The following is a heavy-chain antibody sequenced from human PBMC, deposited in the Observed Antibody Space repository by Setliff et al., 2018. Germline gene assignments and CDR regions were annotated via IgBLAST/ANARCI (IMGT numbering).Heavy chain of an antibody. CDR2: INPNSGGT. CDR1: GYTFTGYY. J-gene: IGHJ6*03. Sequence: ASVKVSCKASGYTFTGYYMHWVRQAPGQGLEWMGWINPNSGGTNYAQKFQGWVTMTRDTSISTAYMELSRLRSDDTAVYYCAKESANYYYYMDVWGKGTTVTVSS. V-gene: IGHV1-2*04. CDR3: AKESANYYYYMDV.